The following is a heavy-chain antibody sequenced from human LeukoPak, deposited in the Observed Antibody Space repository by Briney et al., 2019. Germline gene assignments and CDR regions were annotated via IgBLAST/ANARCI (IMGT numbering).Heavy chain of an antibody. V-gene: IGHV3-23*01. D-gene: IGHD3-22*01. Sequence: GGSLRLSCAASRFTFSSYAMSWVRQAPGKGLEWVSAISGSGGSTYYADSAKGRFTISRDNSKNTLYLQMNSLRAEDTAVYYCSVMHRYYDGSGYWVQWGQGTLVTVSS. CDR3: SVMHRYYDGSGYWVQ. CDR1: RFTFSSYA. CDR2: ISGSGGST. J-gene: IGHJ4*02.